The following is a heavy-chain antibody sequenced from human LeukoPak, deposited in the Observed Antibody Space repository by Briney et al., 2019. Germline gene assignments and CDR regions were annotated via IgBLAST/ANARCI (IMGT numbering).Heavy chain of an antibody. D-gene: IGHD7-27*01. CDR2: IRFDGLNK. Sequence: GGSLRLSCVASGFTFRTHGMHWVRQAPGKGLEWVAFIRFDGLNKQYADSVKGRFTISRDNSKNTVYLQMNSLRPEDTAVYYCAKDPHSWGLNYWGQGTLVTVSS. J-gene: IGHJ4*02. V-gene: IGHV3-30*02. CDR3: AKDPHSWGLNY. CDR1: GFTFRTHG.